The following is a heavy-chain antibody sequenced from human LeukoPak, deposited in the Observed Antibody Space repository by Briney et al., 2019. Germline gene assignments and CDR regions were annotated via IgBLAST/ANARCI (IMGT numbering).Heavy chain of an antibody. CDR3: ARGGPLGVVTHHFDF. Sequence: GAPVKVSCKASGGTFSSYAISWVRQAPGQGLEWMGRIIPVLNIANYAQKFQGRVTITADKSTSTAYMELSSLRSEDTAVYYCARGGPLGVVTHHFDFWGQGTLVTVSS. CDR2: IIPVLNIA. D-gene: IGHD3-3*01. CDR1: GGTFSSYA. J-gene: IGHJ4*02. V-gene: IGHV1-69*04.